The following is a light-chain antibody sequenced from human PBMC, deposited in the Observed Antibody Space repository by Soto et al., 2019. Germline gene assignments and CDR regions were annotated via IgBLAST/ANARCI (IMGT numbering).Light chain of an antibody. Sequence: EIVLTQSPATLSFSPGERATLSFRASQSVSSSALAWYQQKPGRAPRLLIYDTSSRASDIPDRFSGSGSGTDFTLTISRLEPEDFAVYFCQQYGSSPTFGQGTKVDIK. V-gene: IGKV3-20*01. CDR1: QSVSSSA. CDR3: QQYGSSPT. J-gene: IGKJ1*01. CDR2: DTS.